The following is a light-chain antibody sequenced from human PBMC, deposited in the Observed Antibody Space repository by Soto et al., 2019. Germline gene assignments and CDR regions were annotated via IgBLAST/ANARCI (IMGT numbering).Light chain of an antibody. CDR2: WAS. CDR3: QQCYTTPWT. V-gene: IGKV4-1*01. Sequence: IVMTQSPDSLAVSLGERATINCKSSQSVLYSSNTKNYLAWYQQKPGQPPKLLIYWASTRESGVPDRFSGSGSGTDFTLTISSLQAEDVAVYYCQQCYTTPWTFGQGTKVEIK. CDR1: QSVLYSSNTKNY. J-gene: IGKJ1*01.